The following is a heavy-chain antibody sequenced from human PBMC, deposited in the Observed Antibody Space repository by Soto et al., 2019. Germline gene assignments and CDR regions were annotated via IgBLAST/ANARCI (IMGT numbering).Heavy chain of an antibody. CDR2: IHSDGST. Sequence: QVQLQESGPGLVKPSGTLSLVCAVSGGSISSDTWCTWVRQPPGKGLEWIGEIHSDGSTNHNASLESRVTISIDKSKNQFSLRLSSQSAADTAVYYCETRIRQPVWGQGTLVTVSS. J-gene: IGHJ4*02. CDR3: ETRIRQPV. D-gene: IGHD6-13*01. V-gene: IGHV4-4*02. CDR1: GGSISSDTW.